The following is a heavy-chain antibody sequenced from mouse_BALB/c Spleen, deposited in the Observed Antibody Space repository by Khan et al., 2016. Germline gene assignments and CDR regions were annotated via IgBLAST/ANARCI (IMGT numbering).Heavy chain of an antibody. D-gene: IGHD3-1*01. Sequence: EVELVESGGGLVKPGGSLKLSCAASGFTFSSYTMSWVRQTPEKRLEWVATISSGGNYTYYPDTVKGRFTISRDNAKNILYLQMSSLKSEDTAMYYCTRDSSGGFAYWGQGTLVTVSA. CDR3: TRDSSGGFAY. V-gene: IGHV5-6-4*01. CDR1: GFTFSSYT. J-gene: IGHJ3*01. CDR2: ISSGGNYT.